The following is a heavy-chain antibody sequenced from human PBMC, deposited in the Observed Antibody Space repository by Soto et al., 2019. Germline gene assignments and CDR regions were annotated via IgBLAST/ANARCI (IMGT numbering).Heavy chain of an antibody. D-gene: IGHD6-19*01. CDR2: ISSSGSTI. V-gene: IGHV3-11*01. J-gene: IGHJ1*01. CDR3: ARGYSSGWSDAQYFQH. CDR1: GFTFSDYY. Sequence: GGSLRLSCAASGFTFSDYYMSWIRQAPGKGLEWVSYISSSGSTIYYADSVKGRFTISRDNAKNSLYLQMNSLRAEDTAVYYCARGYSSGWSDAQYFQHWGQGTLVTVPS.